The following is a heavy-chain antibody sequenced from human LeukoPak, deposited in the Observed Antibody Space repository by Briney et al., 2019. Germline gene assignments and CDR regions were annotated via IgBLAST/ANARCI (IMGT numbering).Heavy chain of an antibody. J-gene: IGHJ3*01. CDR2: ISSSSSFI. V-gene: IGHV3-11*03. CDR3: ARSRDGYNPDAFDV. CDR1: GFTFSDYY. Sequence: PGGSLRLSCAASGFTFSDYYMSWIRQAPGKGLEGVSYISSSSSFINYADSVKGRFTISRDSAKNSLYLQMNSLRAEDTAVYYCARSRDGYNPDAFDVWGQGTMVTVSS. D-gene: IGHD5-24*01.